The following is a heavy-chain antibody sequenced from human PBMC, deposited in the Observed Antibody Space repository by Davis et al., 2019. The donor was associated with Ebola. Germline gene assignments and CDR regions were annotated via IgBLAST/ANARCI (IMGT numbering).Heavy chain of an antibody. CDR2: ISSDGSST. CDR1: GVAFSSNW. CDR3: ARSMTNKRNALDI. Sequence: GESLKIPCASSGVAFSSNWVHWVRLVPGKGLVWVSRISSDGSSTAYANSVKGRFTISRDNAKNTLYLQMNSLRSEDTAVYYCARSMTNKRNALDIWGQGTMVIVSS. J-gene: IGHJ3*02. V-gene: IGHV3-74*01. D-gene: IGHD2-8*01.